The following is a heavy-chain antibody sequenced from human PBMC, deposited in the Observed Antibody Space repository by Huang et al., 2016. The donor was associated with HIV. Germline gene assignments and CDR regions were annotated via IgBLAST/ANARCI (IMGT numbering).Heavy chain of an antibody. V-gene: IGHV3-30-3*01. J-gene: IGHJ6*03. CDR3: ARRAVAGIYYYYYMDV. CDR2: ISYDGSNK. Sequence: QVQLVESGGGVVQPGRSLRLSCAASGFTFSNYAMHWVRQAPGKGLDWVAVISYDGSNKYYTDSVKGRFTISRDNSKNALYLQMNSLRAEDTAVYYCARRAVAGIYYYYYMDVWGKGTTVTVSS. D-gene: IGHD6-19*01. CDR1: GFTFSNYA.